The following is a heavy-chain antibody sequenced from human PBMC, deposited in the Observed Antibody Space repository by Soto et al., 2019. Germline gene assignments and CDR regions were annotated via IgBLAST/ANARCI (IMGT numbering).Heavy chain of an antibody. V-gene: IGHV3-74*01. D-gene: IGHD3-9*01. J-gene: IGHJ4*02. CDR3: ARVGRYFDWLPFDY. CDR1: GFTFSSYW. CDR2: INSDGSST. Sequence: GGSLRLSCAASGFTFSSYWMHWVRQAPGKGLVWVSRINSDGSSTSYADSVKGRFTISRDNAKNTLYLQMNSLRAEDTAVYYCARVGRYFDWLPFDYWGQGTLVTVSS.